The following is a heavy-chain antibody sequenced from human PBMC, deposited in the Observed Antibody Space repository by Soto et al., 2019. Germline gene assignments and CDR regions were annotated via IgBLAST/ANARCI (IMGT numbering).Heavy chain of an antibody. J-gene: IGHJ6*02. Sequence: QVQLVQSGAEVKKPGSSVKVSCKASGGTFSSYAISWVRQAPGQGLEWMGGIIPIFGTANYAQKFQGRVTSTADKSTSTAYMELSSLRSEDTAVYYCAKGARIQLWMTTYYYYGMDVWGQGTTVTVSS. V-gene: IGHV1-69*06. CDR3: AKGARIQLWMTTYYYYGMDV. CDR1: GGTFSSYA. D-gene: IGHD5-18*01. CDR2: IIPIFGTA.